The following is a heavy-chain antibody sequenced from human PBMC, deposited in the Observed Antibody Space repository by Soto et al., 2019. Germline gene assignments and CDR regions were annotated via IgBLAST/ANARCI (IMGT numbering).Heavy chain of an antibody. CDR1: GGIFSTYA. CDR2: IIPIFGTP. Sequence: QVQLVQSGAEVKKPGSSVKVSCKASGGIFSTYAISWLRRAPGQGLEWMGGIIPIFGTPNYAQRFQGRVPITAGESTRTAYMGLRRLRSEDTAVYYCARDRDDYGSGNYYNRIDFWGQGTLVTVSS. J-gene: IGHJ4*02. V-gene: IGHV1-69*01. D-gene: IGHD3-10*01. CDR3: ARDRDDYGSGNYYNRIDF.